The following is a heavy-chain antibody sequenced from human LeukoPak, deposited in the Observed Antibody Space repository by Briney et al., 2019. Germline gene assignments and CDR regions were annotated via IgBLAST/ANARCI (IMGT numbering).Heavy chain of an antibody. Sequence: ASVKVSCEASGYIFSGYYMHWVRQAPGQGLEWMGWINPKSGGTNYAQQFQGRVTMTRDTSISTAYMELSRLRSDDTAVYYCARSTTIFGVLIPSGWFDPWGQGTLVTVSS. CDR2: INPKSGGT. D-gene: IGHD3-3*01. J-gene: IGHJ5*02. CDR1: GYIFSGYY. V-gene: IGHV1-2*02. CDR3: ARSTTIFGVLIPSGWFDP.